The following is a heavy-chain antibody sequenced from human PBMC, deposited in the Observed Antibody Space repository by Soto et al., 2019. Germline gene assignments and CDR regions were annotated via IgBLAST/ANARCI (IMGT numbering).Heavy chain of an antibody. CDR3: ASRGSDILPGYPLDY. D-gene: IGHD3-9*01. CDR1: GGTFSSYT. J-gene: IGHJ4*02. CDR2: IIPILGIA. V-gene: IGHV1-69*02. Sequence: QVQLVQSGAEVKKPGSSVKVSCKASGGTFSSYTISWVRQAPGQGLEWMGRIIPILGIANYAQKFQGRVTITADKSTSTAYMELSSLRSEDTAVYYCASRGSDILPGYPLDYWGQGTLVTVSS.